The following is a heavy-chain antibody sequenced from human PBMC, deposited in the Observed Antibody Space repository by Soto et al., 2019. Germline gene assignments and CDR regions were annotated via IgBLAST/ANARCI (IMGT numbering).Heavy chain of an antibody. CDR3: ARDPYNVLMVIAPKLCAMDF. J-gene: IGHJ6*02. V-gene: IGHV1-18*01. Sequence: ASVKVSCKASGYTFTTYDISWVRQAPGQGLEWMGRISTYNGDTNYPQSLQGRLTMTTDTSTNTAYMELRSLRSDDTAVYYCARDPYNVLMVIAPKLCAMDFWGQGTTVTVSS. CDR1: GYTFTTYD. D-gene: IGHD2-8*01. CDR2: ISTYNGDT.